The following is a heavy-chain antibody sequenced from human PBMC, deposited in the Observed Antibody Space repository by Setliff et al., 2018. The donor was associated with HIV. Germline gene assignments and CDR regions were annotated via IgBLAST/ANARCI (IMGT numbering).Heavy chain of an antibody. V-gene: IGHV4-59*12. CDR1: GDTDFY. CDR2: IHASGKA. CDR3: VRERRWLQEYYYYMDV. Sequence: SETLSLTCTVSGDTDFYWSWIRQSPGKGLEWIGYIHASGKANYNPSLKSRVTMSVGKSKSQFSLRLRSVTAADTAVYYCVRERRWLQEYYYYMDVWGNGTTVTVSS. D-gene: IGHD3-16*01. J-gene: IGHJ6*04.